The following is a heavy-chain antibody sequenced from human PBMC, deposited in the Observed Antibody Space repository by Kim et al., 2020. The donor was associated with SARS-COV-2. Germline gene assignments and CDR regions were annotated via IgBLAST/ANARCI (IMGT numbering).Heavy chain of an antibody. Sequence: GLEWIGRLTARGGPPDNPSLKSSVTRPVDTSKNLFSLKLSSVTAADTAVYYCARHPLPLLWFENAFDIWGQGTMVTVSS. CDR2: LTARGGP. V-gene: IGHV4-39*01. CDR3: ARHPLPLLWFENAFDI. D-gene: IGHD3-10*01. J-gene: IGHJ3*02.